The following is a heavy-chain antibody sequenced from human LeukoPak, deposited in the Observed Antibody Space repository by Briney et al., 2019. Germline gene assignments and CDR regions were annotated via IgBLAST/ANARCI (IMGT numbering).Heavy chain of an antibody. CDR1: GFNISDYG. CDR2: IYHSGST. CDR3: ASLGPRTGYSSGWRPHWFDP. D-gene: IGHD6-19*01. Sequence: PGGSLRLSCAASGFNISDYGINWVRQAPGKGLEWIGSIYHSGSTYYNPSLKSRVTIPVDTSKNQFSLKLSSVTAADTAVYYCASLGPRTGYSSGWRPHWFDPWGQGTLVTVSS. J-gene: IGHJ5*02. V-gene: IGHV4-38-2*01.